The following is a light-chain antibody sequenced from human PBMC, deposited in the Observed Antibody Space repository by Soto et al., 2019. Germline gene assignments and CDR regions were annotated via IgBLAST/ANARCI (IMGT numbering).Light chain of an antibody. CDR1: SSDVGGYNY. V-gene: IGLV2-11*01. Sequence: QSALTQPASVSGSPGQSITISCTGTSSDVGGYNYVSWYQQHPGKAPKLMIYEVSNRPSGVPDRFSGSKSGNTASLTISGLQAEDETDYYCCAYAGSYTFAFGTGTKVTVL. J-gene: IGLJ1*01. CDR2: EVS. CDR3: CAYAGSYTFA.